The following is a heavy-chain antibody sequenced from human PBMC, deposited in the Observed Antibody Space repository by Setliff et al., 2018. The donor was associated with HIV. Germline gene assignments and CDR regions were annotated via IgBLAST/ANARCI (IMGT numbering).Heavy chain of an antibody. CDR3: ARLPRIALSGTFGWFDP. CDR1: GDSFNNYY. D-gene: IGHD6-19*01. V-gene: IGHV4-59*08. CDR2: MSYSGGA. Sequence: PSETLSLTCTVSGDSFNNYYCSWIRQLPGKGLEWIAYMSYSGGANCNPSLKSRVTISVDTSKGQFSLRLSSVTAADTAVYYCARLPRIALSGTFGWFDPWGQGTLVTVSS. J-gene: IGHJ5*02.